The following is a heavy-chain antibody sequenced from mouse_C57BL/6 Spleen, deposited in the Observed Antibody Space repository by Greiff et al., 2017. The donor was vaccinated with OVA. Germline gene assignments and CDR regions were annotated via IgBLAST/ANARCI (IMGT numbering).Heavy chain of an antibody. V-gene: IGHV1-82*01. CDR1: GYAFSNSW. CDR3: AIEASTMVTSDD. J-gene: IGHJ2*01. CDR2: ISPENGGT. Sequence: QVQLQQSGPELVKPGASVKISCKVSGYAFSNSWMHWVKQSPGKGLEWIGRISPENGGTNYNGKFKGKATLTADKSSSTAYMQLSSLTSEDSAVYFCAIEASTMVTSDDWGKGTTLTVAS. D-gene: IGHD2-2*01.